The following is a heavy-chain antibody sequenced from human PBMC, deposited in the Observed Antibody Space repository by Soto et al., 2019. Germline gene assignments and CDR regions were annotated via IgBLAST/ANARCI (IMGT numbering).Heavy chain of an antibody. Sequence: HPGGSLRLSCAASGFTFSSYGMHWVRQAPGKGLEWVAVISYDGSNKYYADSVKGRFTISRDNSKNTLYLQMNSLRAEDTAVYYCAKEGVVDTYFDYWGQGTLVTVSS. D-gene: IGHD5-18*01. V-gene: IGHV3-30*18. J-gene: IGHJ4*02. CDR1: GFTFSSYG. CDR3: AKEGVVDTYFDY. CDR2: ISYDGSNK.